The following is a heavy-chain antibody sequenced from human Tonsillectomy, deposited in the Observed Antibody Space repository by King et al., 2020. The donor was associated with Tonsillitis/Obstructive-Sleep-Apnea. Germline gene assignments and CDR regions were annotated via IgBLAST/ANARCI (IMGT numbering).Heavy chain of an antibody. J-gene: IGHJ4*02. CDR1: GLTVSSDY. D-gene: IGHD3-3*01. CDR2: IYSCGNT. CDR3: ARLWSGYMSVPFDY. V-gene: IGHV3-53*04. Sequence: VQLVESGGGLVQPGGSLRLSCAASGLTVSSDYMTWVRQAPGKGLEWVSVIYSCGNTYYADSVKGRFTISRHNSKNTLYLQMNSLRIEDTAVYYCARLWSGYMSVPFDYWGQGTLVTVSS.